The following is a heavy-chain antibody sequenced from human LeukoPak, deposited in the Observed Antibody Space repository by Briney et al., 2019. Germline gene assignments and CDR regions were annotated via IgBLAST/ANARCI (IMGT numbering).Heavy chain of an antibody. CDR2: IYYSGST. Sequence: SETLSLTCTVSGGSISSSSYYWGWIRQPPGKGLEWIGSIYYSGSTYYNPSLKSRVTISVDTSKNQFPLKLSSVTAADTAVYYCARTGSSWAFDYWGQGTLVTVSS. D-gene: IGHD6-13*01. CDR1: GGSISSSSYY. CDR3: ARTGSSWAFDY. V-gene: IGHV4-39*01. J-gene: IGHJ4*02.